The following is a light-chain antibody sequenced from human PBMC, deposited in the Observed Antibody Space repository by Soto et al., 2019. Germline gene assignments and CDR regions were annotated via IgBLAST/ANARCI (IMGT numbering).Light chain of an antibody. CDR2: DAY. CDR3: QKYNTYPLT. Sequence: DIPITQSPLTLSASLLDGVGIXCVASQTISNWLAWYQQKPGKAPKVLIYDAYTLDGGVPSRFSGRRSGTGFTLTISSLQPSDFATYYCQKYNTYPLTVGGGTKVDTK. J-gene: IGKJ4*01. V-gene: IGKV1-5*01. CDR1: QTISNW.